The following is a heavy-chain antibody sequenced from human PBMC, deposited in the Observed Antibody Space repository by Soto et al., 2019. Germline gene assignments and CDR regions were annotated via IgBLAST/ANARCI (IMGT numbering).Heavy chain of an antibody. CDR3: ARDRYYGSGSSKGYGMDV. V-gene: IGHV4-59*01. D-gene: IGHD3-10*01. CDR2: IYYSGST. J-gene: IGHJ6*02. CDR1: GGSISSYY. Sequence: QVQLQESGPGLVKPSETLSLTCTVSGGSISSYYWSWIRQPPGKGLEWIGYIYYSGSTNYNHSLKCRVTISVDTSKNQFSLKLSSVTAADTAVYYCARDRYYGSGSSKGYGMDVWGQGPTVTVSS.